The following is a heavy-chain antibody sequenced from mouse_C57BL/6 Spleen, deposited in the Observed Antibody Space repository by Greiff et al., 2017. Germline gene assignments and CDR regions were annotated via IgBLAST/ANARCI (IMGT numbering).Heavy chain of an antibody. V-gene: IGHV1-82*01. J-gene: IGHJ4*01. CDR1: GYAFSSSW. D-gene: IGHD1-1*01. CDR2: IYPGDGDT. Sequence: QVQLKQSGPELVKPGASVKISCKASGYAFSSSWMNWVKQRPGKGLEWIGRIYPGDGDTNYNGKFKGKATLTADKSSSTAYMQLSSLTSEDSAVYFCARSSITTVVATRGMDYWGQGTSVTVSS. CDR3: ARSSITTVVATRGMDY.